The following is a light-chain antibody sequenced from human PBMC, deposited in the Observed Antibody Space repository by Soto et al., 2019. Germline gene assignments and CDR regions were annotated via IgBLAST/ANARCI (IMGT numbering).Light chain of an antibody. CDR3: QQYNNWLRT. V-gene: IGKV3-15*01. Sequence: DIVMTLSPSTLSGSPGESATLFCGATQSISNNLAWYQQKPGQAPRLLVYGASTRATGLPARFSGSGSGTEFTLTISSLQSEDFAVYYCQQYNNWLRTFGQGTKV. CDR1: QSISNN. J-gene: IGKJ1*01. CDR2: GAS.